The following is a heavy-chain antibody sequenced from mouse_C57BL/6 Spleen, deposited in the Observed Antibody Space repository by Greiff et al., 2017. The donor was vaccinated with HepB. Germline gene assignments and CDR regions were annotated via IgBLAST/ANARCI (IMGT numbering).Heavy chain of an antibody. CDR1: GYAFSSSW. CDR2: IYPGDGDT. J-gene: IGHJ1*03. V-gene: IGHV1-82*01. D-gene: IGHD1-1*01. Sequence: QVQLQQSGPELVKPGASVKISCKASGYAFSSSWMNWVKQRPGKGLEWIGRIYPGDGDTNYNGKFKGKATLTADKSSSTAYMQLSSLTSEDSAVYFCALITTVVAPGVWGTGTTVTVSS. CDR3: ALITTVVAPGV.